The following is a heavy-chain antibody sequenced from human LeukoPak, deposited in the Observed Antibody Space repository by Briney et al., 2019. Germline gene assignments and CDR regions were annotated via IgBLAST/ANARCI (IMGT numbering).Heavy chain of an antibody. J-gene: IGHJ4*02. CDR1: GESFSGYY. D-gene: IGHD2-8*01. CDR2: INHSGST. V-gene: IGHV4-34*01. Sequence: SETLSLTCAVYGESFSGYYWSWIRQPPGKGLEWIGEINHSGSTNYNPSVKSRVTMSLDTSKNQFSLKLNSVTAADTAVYYCARGPLVLLVYAIRGYFDYWGQGTLVTASS. CDR3: ARGPLVLLVYAIRGYFDY.